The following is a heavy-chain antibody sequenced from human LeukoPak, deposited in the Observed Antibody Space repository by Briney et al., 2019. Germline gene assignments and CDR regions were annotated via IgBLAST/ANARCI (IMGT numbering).Heavy chain of an antibody. V-gene: IGHV1-18*04. CDR1: GYTFTSYG. CDR3: ARGDIVATRGFYYFDY. CDR2: ISAYNGNT. Sequence: ASVKVSCKASGYTFTSYGISWVRQAPGQGLEWMGWISAYNGNTNYAQKLQGRVTMTTDTSTSTAYTELRSLRSDDTAVYYCARGDIVATRGFYYFDYWGQGTLVTVSS. J-gene: IGHJ4*02. D-gene: IGHD5-12*01.